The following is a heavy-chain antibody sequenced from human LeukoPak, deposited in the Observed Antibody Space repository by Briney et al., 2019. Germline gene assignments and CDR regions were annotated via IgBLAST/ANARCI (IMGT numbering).Heavy chain of an antibody. CDR1: GFTVSTHY. Sequence: PGGSLRLSCAASGFTVSTHYMTWVRQAPGKGLEWVSVIYSGGSTYYADSVTGRFTISRDNPKNTLYLQMNSLRTEDTAVYYCARLPNYWGQGTLVTVSS. CDR3: ARLPNY. J-gene: IGHJ4*02. CDR2: IYSGGST. V-gene: IGHV3-66*02.